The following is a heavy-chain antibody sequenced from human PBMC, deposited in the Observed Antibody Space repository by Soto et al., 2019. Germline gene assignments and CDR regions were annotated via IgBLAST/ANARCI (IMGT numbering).Heavy chain of an antibody. Sequence: SETLSLSCTVSGVSISTYYWSWIRQPPGKGLEWIGYVYYSGSTDYNPSLKSRVTISVDRSKNQFSLKLSSVTAADTAVYYCARSQTTVTSYDYWGQGTLVTVS. CDR1: GVSISTYY. CDR3: ARSQTTVTSYDY. D-gene: IGHD4-17*01. CDR2: VYYSGST. J-gene: IGHJ4*02. V-gene: IGHV4-59*12.